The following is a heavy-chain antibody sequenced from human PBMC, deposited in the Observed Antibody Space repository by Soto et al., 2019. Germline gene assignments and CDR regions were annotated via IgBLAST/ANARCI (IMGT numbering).Heavy chain of an antibody. CDR3: ARDRFEYSSRAPGEYFDY. D-gene: IGHD6-6*01. CDR2: ISAYNGNT. CDR1: GYTFTSYG. V-gene: IGHV1-18*01. J-gene: IGHJ4*02. Sequence: GASVKVSCKASGYTFTSYGISWVRQAPGQGLEWMGWISAYNGNTNYAQKLQGRVTMTTDTSTSTAYMELRSLRSDDTAVYYCARDRFEYSSRAPGEYFDYWGQGTLVTVSS.